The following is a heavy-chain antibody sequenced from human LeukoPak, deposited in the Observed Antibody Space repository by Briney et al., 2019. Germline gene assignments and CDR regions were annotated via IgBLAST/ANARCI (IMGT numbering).Heavy chain of an antibody. CDR3: GKSLGSAWHLGS. CDR1: GFTFSNFA. V-gene: IGHV3-23*01. CDR2: IDPSGGTT. Sequence: PGGSLRLSCAASGFTFSNFAMAWVRQAPGKGLEWVSYIDPSGGTTYYADSVQGRFTISRDTSKNTPYLQLNNLRVEDTALYYCGKSLGSAWHLGSWGQGTLVTVSS. J-gene: IGHJ5*02. D-gene: IGHD6-19*01.